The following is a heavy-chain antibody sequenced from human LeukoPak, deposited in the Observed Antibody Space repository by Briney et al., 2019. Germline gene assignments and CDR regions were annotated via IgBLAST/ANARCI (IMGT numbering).Heavy chain of an antibody. CDR2: ISSSSSYI. D-gene: IGHD3-10*01. Sequence: PGGSLRLSCAASGFTFSSYSMNWVRQAPGKGLEWVSSISSSSSYIYYADSVKGRFTISRDNAKNSLYLQMNSLRAEDTAVYYCARVGVRFGELLEWSYWGQGTLVTVSS. CDR3: ARVGVRFGELLEWSY. CDR1: GFTFSSYS. J-gene: IGHJ4*02. V-gene: IGHV3-21*01.